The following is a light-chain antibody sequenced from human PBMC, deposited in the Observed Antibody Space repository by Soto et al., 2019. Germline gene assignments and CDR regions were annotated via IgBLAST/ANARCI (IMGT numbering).Light chain of an antibody. J-gene: IGKJ5*01. CDR2: GAS. Sequence: DIQLTQSPSFLSASVVDRVTITFRASQAISSYLAWYQQKPGKPPNLLIYGASTLQSDVPSRFNGSGSGTEFTLTVSSLQAEDSATYYCQQYNTYPITFGQGTRLEIK. CDR3: QQYNTYPIT. CDR1: QAISSY. V-gene: IGKV1-9*01.